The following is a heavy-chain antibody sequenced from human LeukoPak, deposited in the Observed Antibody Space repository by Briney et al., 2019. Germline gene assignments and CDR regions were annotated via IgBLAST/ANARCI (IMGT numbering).Heavy chain of an antibody. Sequence: PGGSLRLSCAASGFTFSSYGMSWVRQAPGKGLEWVSRINTEGTSTNYADSVKGRFTISRDNAKNTLYLQMNSLRADDTSVYYCARAPLMVRGITPPFDHWGQGTLVTVYS. CDR1: GFTFSSYG. D-gene: IGHD3-10*01. V-gene: IGHV3-74*01. CDR2: INTEGTST. J-gene: IGHJ4*02. CDR3: ARAPLMVRGITPPFDH.